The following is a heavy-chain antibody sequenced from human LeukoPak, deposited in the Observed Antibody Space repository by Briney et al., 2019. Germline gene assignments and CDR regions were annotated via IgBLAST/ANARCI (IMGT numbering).Heavy chain of an antibody. D-gene: IGHD2-15*01. CDR2: IIPIFGTA. CDR3: ARATAGYCSGGSCYNWYFDL. V-gene: IGHV1-69*13. Sequence: ASVKVSCKASGGTFSSYAISWVRQAPGQGLEWMGGIIPIFGTANYAQKFQGRVTITADESTSTAYMELSSLRSEDTAVYYCARATAGYCSGGSCYNWYFDLWGRGTLVTVSS. CDR1: GGTFSSYA. J-gene: IGHJ2*01.